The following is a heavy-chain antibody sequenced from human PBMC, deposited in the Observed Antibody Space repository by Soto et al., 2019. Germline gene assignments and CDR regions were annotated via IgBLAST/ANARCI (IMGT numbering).Heavy chain of an antibody. Sequence: SETLSLTCTVSGGSISSGFYSWSWIRQPPGQGLEWIGYIYNSGNTYYNPSLMSRVTISVDRSQNHFSLKLTSVTAADTAVYYCARGSDGVWNWFDPWGQGTQVTVSS. CDR2: IYNSGNT. CDR1: GGSISSGFYS. CDR3: ARGSDGVWNWFDP. D-gene: IGHD2-21*02. V-gene: IGHV4-30-2*01. J-gene: IGHJ5*02.